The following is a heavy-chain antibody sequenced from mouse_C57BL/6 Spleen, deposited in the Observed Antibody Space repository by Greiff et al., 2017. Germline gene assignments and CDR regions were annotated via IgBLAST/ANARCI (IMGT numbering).Heavy chain of an antibody. CDR2: IDPETGGT. D-gene: IGHD2-4*01. CDR3: TRRAMITTACDY. V-gene: IGHV1-15*01. CDR1: GYTFTDYE. J-gene: IGHJ2*01. Sequence: SGAELVRPGASVTLSCKASGYTFTDYEMHWVKQTPVHGLEWIGAIDPETGGTAYNQKFKGKAILTADKSSSTAYMELRSLTSEDSAVYYCTRRAMITTACDYWGQGTTLTVSS.